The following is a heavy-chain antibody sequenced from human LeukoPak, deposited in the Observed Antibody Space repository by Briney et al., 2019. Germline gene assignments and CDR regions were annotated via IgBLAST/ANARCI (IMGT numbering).Heavy chain of an antibody. Sequence: PSETLSLTCKVSGGSISSYYWSWIRQPPGKGLEWIGYIYYSGGTNYNPSLKSRVTISVDTSKNQFSLKLSSVTAADTAVYYCARVPTYYYGSGSYFYHYYGMDVWGQGTTVTVSS. CDR3: ARVPTYYYGSGSYFYHYYGMDV. CDR2: IYYSGGT. CDR1: GGSISSYY. D-gene: IGHD3-10*01. J-gene: IGHJ6*02. V-gene: IGHV4-59*01.